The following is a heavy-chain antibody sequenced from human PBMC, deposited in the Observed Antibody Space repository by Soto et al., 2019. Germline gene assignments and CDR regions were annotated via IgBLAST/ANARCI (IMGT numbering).Heavy chain of an antibody. CDR2: IYYSGST. CDR1: GGSISSSSYY. V-gene: IGHV4-39*01. D-gene: IGHD6-13*01. Sequence: PSETLSLTCTVSGGSISSSSYYWGWIRQPPGKGLEWIGSIYYSGSTYYNPSLKSRVTISVDTSKNQFPLKLSSVTAADTAVYYCASGIAAAGKFFDYWGQGTLVTVSS. CDR3: ASGIAAAGKFFDY. J-gene: IGHJ4*02.